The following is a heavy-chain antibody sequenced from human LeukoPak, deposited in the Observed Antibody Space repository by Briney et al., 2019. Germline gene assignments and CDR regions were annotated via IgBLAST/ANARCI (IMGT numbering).Heavy chain of an antibody. D-gene: IGHD3-3*01. V-gene: IGHV3-23*01. CDR1: GFTFSSYA. Sequence: GGSLRLSCAASGFTFSSYAMSWVRQAPGKGLEWVSAISGSGGSTYYADSVKGRFTISRDNSKNTLYLQMNSLRAEDTAVYYCARRPSITIFGVVIIHYYYMDVWGKGTTVTVSS. CDR3: ARRPSITIFGVVIIHYYYMDV. J-gene: IGHJ6*03. CDR2: ISGSGGST.